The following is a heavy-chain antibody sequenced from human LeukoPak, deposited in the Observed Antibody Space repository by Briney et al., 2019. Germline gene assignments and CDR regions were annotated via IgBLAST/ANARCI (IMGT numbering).Heavy chain of an antibody. J-gene: IGHJ6*03. Sequence: SETLSLTCTVSSGSFSSGSHYWSWVRQPAGKGLEWIGRINTSGNTSYNPSLKSRVTISVDTSKNQFSLRLRYVTAADTAVYYCARAAAGLYYYYYMDVWGKGTTVTISS. CDR3: ARAAAGLYYYYYMDV. CDR1: SGSFSSGSHY. V-gene: IGHV4-61*02. CDR2: INTSGNT. D-gene: IGHD6-13*01.